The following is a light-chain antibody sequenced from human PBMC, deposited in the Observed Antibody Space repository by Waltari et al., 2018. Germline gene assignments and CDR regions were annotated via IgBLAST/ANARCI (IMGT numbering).Light chain of an antibody. Sequence: DIQMTQSPSSLSASVGDRVTITCRASQSISRYLNWDQQKPGKAPNLLIYGASSLQSGVPARFSGSGSGTDFTLTISSLQPEDFATYYCQQGYSTPLLTFGGGTKVEIK. CDR2: GAS. J-gene: IGKJ4*01. CDR3: QQGYSTPLLT. CDR1: QSISRY. V-gene: IGKV1-39*01.